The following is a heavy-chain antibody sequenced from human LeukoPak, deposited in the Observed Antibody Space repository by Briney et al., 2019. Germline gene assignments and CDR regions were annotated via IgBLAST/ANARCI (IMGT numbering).Heavy chain of an antibody. CDR1: GYSFTTYW. Sequence: GESLKISCKGSGYSFTTYWIGWVRQIPGKGLEWMGTIYPGDSDNKYSPSFQGQVTISGDKSISTAYLQWSSLKASDTAVYYCARRSGGTSDYWGQGTLVTVSS. D-gene: IGHD3-3*01. CDR3: ARRSGGTSDY. J-gene: IGHJ4*02. V-gene: IGHV5-51*01. CDR2: IYPGDSDN.